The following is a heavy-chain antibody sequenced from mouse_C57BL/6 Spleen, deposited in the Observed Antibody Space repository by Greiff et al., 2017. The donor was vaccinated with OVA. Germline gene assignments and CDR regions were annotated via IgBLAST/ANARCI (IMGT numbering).Heavy chain of an antibody. V-gene: IGHV1-26*01. CDR3: AVYGSSPFDY. CDR1: GYTFTDYY. CDR2: INPNNGGT. J-gene: IGHJ2*01. Sequence: EVKLQQSGPELVKPGASVKISCKASGYTFTDYYMNWVKQSHGKSLEWIGDINPNNGGTSYNQKFKGKATLTVDKSSSTAYMELRSLTSEDSAVYYCAVYGSSPFDYWGQGTTLTVSS. D-gene: IGHD1-1*01.